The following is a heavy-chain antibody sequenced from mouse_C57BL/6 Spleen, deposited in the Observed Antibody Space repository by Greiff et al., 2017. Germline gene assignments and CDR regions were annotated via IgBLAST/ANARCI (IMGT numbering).Heavy chain of an antibody. Sequence: EVKLMESGAELVRPGASVKLSCTASGFNIKDYYMHWVKQRPEQGLEWIGRIDPEAGDTDYAPKFQGKATMTADTSSNTAYLQLSSLTSEDTAVYYCTTHDGYYAWFAYWGQGTLVTVSA. J-gene: IGHJ3*01. V-gene: IGHV14-1*01. CDR3: TTHDGYYAWFAY. CDR2: IDPEAGDT. D-gene: IGHD2-3*01. CDR1: GFNIKDYY.